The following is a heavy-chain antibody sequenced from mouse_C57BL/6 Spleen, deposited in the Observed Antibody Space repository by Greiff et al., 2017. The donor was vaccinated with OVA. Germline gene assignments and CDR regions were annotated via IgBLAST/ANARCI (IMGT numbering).Heavy chain of an antibody. D-gene: IGHD1-1*01. V-gene: IGHV1-4*01. Sequence: QVQLQQSGAELARPGASVKMSCKASGYTFTSYTLHWVKQRPGQGLEWIGYINPSSGYTKYNQKFKDKATLTADNSSSTAYMQLSSLTSEDSAVYYCARLDYGSSFPYFDVWGTGTTVTVSS. CDR2: INPSSGYT. J-gene: IGHJ1*03. CDR1: GYTFTSYT. CDR3: ARLDYGSSFPYFDV.